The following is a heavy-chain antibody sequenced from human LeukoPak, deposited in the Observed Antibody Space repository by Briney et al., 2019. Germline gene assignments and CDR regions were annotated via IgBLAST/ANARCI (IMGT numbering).Heavy chain of an antibody. V-gene: IGHV3-7*01. D-gene: IGHD6-19*01. CDR2: IKQDGSEK. CDR3: ARQSSGYSSGHRLVYMDV. J-gene: IGHJ6*03. Sequence: GGSLRLSCAASGFTFSSYWMSWVRQAPGKGLEWVANIKQDGSEKYYVDSVKGRFTISRDNAKNSLYLQMNSLRAEDTAVYYCARQSSGYSSGHRLVYMDVWGKGTTATVSS. CDR1: GFTFSSYW.